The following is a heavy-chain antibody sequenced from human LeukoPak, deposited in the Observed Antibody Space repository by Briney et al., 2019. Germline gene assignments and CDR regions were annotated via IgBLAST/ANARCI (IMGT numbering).Heavy chain of an antibody. Sequence: ASVKVSCKASGGTFSSYAISWVRQAPGQGLEWMGGIIPIFGTANYAQKFQGRVTITADESTSTAYMELSSLRSEDTAVYYCAYSLNAEVVVVPQDGYDYWGQGTLVTVSS. V-gene: IGHV1-69*13. J-gene: IGHJ4*02. CDR3: AYSLNAEVVVVPQDGYDY. CDR2: IIPIFGTA. CDR1: GGTFSSYA. D-gene: IGHD2-2*01.